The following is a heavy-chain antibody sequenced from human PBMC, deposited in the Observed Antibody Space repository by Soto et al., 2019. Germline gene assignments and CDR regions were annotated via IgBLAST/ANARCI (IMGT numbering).Heavy chain of an antibody. CDR1: GGTFNTYA. J-gene: IGHJ4*02. V-gene: IGHV1-69*19. D-gene: IGHD3-10*01. CDR3: AMEVQVHTPAFVY. CDR2: ISPMFGAA. Sequence: QVQLVQSGAEMKKPGSSVKVSCQSSGGTFNTYAMNWVRQAPGQGPEWMGDISPMFGAANYAPKFQGRVTITADESTGRSYMQLSSLTSEDTALYFCAMEVQVHTPAFVYWGQGTLVTVSS.